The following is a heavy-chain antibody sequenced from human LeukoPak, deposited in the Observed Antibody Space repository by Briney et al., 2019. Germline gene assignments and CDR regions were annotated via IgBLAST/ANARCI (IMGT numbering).Heavy chain of an antibody. J-gene: IGHJ4*02. V-gene: IGHV3-48*03. CDR1: GFTFSSYE. Sequence: GGSLRLSCAASGFTFSSYEMNWVRQAPGKGLEWVSYISSSGSTIYYADSVKGRFTISRDNAKNSLYLQMNSLRAEDTAVYYCARDGGYGSGPFDYWGQGTQVTVSS. CDR2: ISSSGSTI. CDR3: ARDGGYGSGPFDY. D-gene: IGHD6-19*01.